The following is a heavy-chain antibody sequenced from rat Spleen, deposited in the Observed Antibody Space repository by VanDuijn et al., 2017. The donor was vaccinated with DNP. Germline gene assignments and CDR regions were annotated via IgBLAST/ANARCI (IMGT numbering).Heavy chain of an antibody. V-gene: IGHV5-25*01. CDR1: GFDFNSYT. Sequence: EVQLVESGGGLVQPKGSLKLSCAASGFDFNSYTMSWVRQAPKKGLEWVAAISSSSGSRTYYPDSVKGRFTVSRDNTKNTLYLQMDRLRSEDTATYYCATASYYGYDYGFAYWCQGTLVTVSS. D-gene: IGHD1-7*01. J-gene: IGHJ3*01. CDR3: ATASYYGYDYGFAY. CDR2: ISSSSGSRT.